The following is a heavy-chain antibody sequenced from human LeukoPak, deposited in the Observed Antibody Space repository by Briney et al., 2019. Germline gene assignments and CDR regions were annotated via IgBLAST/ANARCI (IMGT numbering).Heavy chain of an antibody. V-gene: IGHV4-59*01. J-gene: IGHJ6*03. CDR2: IYYSGST. CDR3: ARSRITMVRGAPDYYYYMDV. CDR1: GGSISSYY. D-gene: IGHD3-10*01. Sequence: SETLSLTCTVSGGSISSYYGSWIRQPPGKGLEWIGYIYYSGSTNYNPSLKSRVTISVDTSKNQFSLKLSSVTAADTAVYYCARSRITMVRGAPDYYYYMDVWGKGTTVTVSS.